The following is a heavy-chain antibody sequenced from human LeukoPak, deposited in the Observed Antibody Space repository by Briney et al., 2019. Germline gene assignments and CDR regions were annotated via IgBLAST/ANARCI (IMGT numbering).Heavy chain of an antibody. J-gene: IGHJ4*02. CDR1: GYTFTGYY. V-gene: IGHV1-2*02. Sequence: ASVKVSCKASGYTFTGYYMHWVRQAPGQGLAWMGWINPNSGGTNYAQKFQGRVTMTRDTSISTAYMELSRLRSDDTAVYYCARPPRDGYNNFDYWGQGTLVTVSS. D-gene: IGHD5-24*01. CDR3: ARPPRDGYNNFDY. CDR2: INPNSGGT.